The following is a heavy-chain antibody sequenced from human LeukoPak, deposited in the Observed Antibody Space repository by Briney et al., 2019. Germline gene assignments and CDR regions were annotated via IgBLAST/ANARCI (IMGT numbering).Heavy chain of an antibody. V-gene: IGHV4-59*08. CDR3: ARYTGIVGASDY. J-gene: IGHJ4*02. D-gene: IGHD1-26*01. Sequence: PSETLSLTCTVSGGSISSYYWSWIRQPPGKGLEWIGYIYYSGSTNYNPSLKSRVTISVDTSKNQFSLKLSSVTAADTAVYYCARYTGIVGASDYWGQGTLVTVSS. CDR1: GGSISSYY. CDR2: IYYSGST.